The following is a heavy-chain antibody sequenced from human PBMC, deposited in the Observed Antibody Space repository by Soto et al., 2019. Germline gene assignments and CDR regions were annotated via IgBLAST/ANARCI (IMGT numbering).Heavy chain of an antibody. D-gene: IGHD2-2*01. Sequence: GGSLRLSCAASGFTFSNSWMHWVRQVSGKGLEWVSRINADGTSTSYADSVKGRFTISRDNAKNTLYMHVSSLRAEDTAVYYCVKVLARGVGVPRFYFDSWGQGALVTVSS. CDR3: VKVLARGVGVPRFYFDS. CDR2: INADGTST. CDR1: GFTFSNSW. J-gene: IGHJ4*02. V-gene: IGHV3-74*01.